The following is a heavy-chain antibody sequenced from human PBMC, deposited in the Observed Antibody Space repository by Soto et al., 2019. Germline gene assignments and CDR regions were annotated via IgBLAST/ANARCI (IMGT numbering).Heavy chain of an antibody. J-gene: IGHJ5*02. D-gene: IGHD4-17*01. V-gene: IGHV3-23*01. CDR1: GFTFSNYA. Sequence: EVQLLDSGGGLVQPGGSLRVSCVASGFTFSNYAMSWVRQAPGKGPEWVSTISDSGVTTYYADSVKGRFTISRDNSKNTLYLQMNSLRAEDTALYYCAKEEDYGDYPWGQGTLVTVSS. CDR3: AKEEDYGDYP. CDR2: ISDSGVTT.